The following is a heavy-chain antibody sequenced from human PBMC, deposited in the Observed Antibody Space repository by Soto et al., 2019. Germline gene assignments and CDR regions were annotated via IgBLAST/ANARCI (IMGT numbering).Heavy chain of an antibody. Sequence: GGSLRLSCAASGFTFSSYWMHWVRQAPGKGLVWVSRINSDGSSTSYADSVKGRFTISRDNAKNTLYLQMNSLRAEDTAVYYCARPGCSSTSCYRPNWFDPWGQGTLVTVSS. D-gene: IGHD2-2*01. CDR2: INSDGSST. CDR1: GFTFSSYW. J-gene: IGHJ5*02. V-gene: IGHV3-74*01. CDR3: ARPGCSSTSCYRPNWFDP.